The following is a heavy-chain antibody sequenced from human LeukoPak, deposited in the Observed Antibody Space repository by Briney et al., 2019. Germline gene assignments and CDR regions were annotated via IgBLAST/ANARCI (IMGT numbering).Heavy chain of an antibody. D-gene: IGHD5-24*01. CDR1: GGSISSYY. J-gene: IGHJ4*02. V-gene: IGHV4-59*01. CDR3: ARGLGMATSDY. CDR2: IYYSGST. Sequence: PSETLSLTCTVSGGSISSYYWSWIRQPPGKGLEWIGNIYYSGSTNYNPSLKSRVTISVDTSKNQFSLKLSSVTAADTAVYYCARGLGMATSDYWGQGTLVTVSS.